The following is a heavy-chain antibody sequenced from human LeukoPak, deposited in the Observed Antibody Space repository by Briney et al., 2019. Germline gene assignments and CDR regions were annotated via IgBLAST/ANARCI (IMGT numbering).Heavy chain of an antibody. CDR3: ARDLVLRGVGASDAFDI. J-gene: IGHJ3*02. Sequence: PGRSLRLSCAASGFTFSDYYMSWIRQAPGKGLEWVSYISSGGSTIYYADSVKGRFTISRDNAKNSLYLQMNSLRAEDTAVYYCARDLVLRGVGASDAFDIWGQGTMVTVSS. CDR2: ISSGGSTI. D-gene: IGHD1-26*01. CDR1: GFTFSDYY. V-gene: IGHV3-11*01.